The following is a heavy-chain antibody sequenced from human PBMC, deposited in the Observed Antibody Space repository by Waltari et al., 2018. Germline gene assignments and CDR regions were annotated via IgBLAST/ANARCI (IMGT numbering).Heavy chain of an antibody. CDR1: GFTFSSYS. Sequence: EVQLVESGGGLVKPGGSLRLSCAASGFTFSSYSMNWVRQAPGKGLDWVSSISSSSSYIYYADSVKGRFTISRDNAKNSLYLQMNSLRAEDTAVYYCARVSVDSSSWYGSYGMDVWGQGTTVTVSS. D-gene: IGHD6-13*01. V-gene: IGHV3-21*01. J-gene: IGHJ6*02. CDR3: ARVSVDSSSWYGSYGMDV. CDR2: ISSSSSYI.